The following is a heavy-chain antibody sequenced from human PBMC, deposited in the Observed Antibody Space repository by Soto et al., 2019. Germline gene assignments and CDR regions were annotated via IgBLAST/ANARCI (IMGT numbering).Heavy chain of an antibody. V-gene: IGHV6-1*01. D-gene: IGHD2-15*01. J-gene: IGHJ3*02. CDR1: GDNVSSNSAA. Sequence: SQTLSLTCGISGDNVSSNSAAGNWIRQSPSRGLEWLGRTYYRSKWYNDYAVSVKSRITINPDTSKNQFSLQLNSVTPEDTAVYYCAISYCSGGSCYKDGAFDIWGQGTMVTVSS. CDR2: TYYRSKWYN. CDR3: AISYCSGGSCYKDGAFDI.